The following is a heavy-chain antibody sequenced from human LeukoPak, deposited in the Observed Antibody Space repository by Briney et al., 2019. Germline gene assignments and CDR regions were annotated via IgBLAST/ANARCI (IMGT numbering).Heavy chain of an antibody. Sequence: TGGSLRLSCAASGFTFSCYGMNWVRQAPGKGLEWVSYISSSGSTIYYADSVKGRFTISRDNAKNSLYLQMNSLRAEDTAVYYCAELGITMIGGVWGKGTTVTISS. CDR3: AELGITMIGGV. J-gene: IGHJ6*04. D-gene: IGHD3-10*02. CDR1: GFTFSCYG. V-gene: IGHV3-48*03. CDR2: ISSSGSTI.